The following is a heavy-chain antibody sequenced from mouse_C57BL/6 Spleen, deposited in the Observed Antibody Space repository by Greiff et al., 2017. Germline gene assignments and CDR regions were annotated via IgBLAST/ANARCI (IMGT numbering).Heavy chain of an antibody. CDR2: IHPNSGST. D-gene: IGHD1-1*01. J-gene: IGHJ1*03. Sequence: QVQLQQPGAELVKPGASVKLSCKASGYTFTSYWMHWVKQRPGQGLEWIGMIHPNSGSTNYNEKFKSKATLTVDKSSGTAYMQLSSLTSEDSAIYYCARSGTTVVAHWYFDVWGTGTTVTVSS. CDR1: GYTFTSYW. V-gene: IGHV1-64*01. CDR3: ARSGTTVVAHWYFDV.